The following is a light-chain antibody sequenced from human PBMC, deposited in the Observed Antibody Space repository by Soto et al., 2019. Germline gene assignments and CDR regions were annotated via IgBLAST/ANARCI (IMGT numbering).Light chain of an antibody. J-gene: IGKJ1*01. CDR3: PQSYSSPET. CDR1: QSISSY. Sequence: DIQMTQSPSSLSASVGDRVTITCRASQSISSYLNWYQQKPGKAPKLLIYAASTLQSGVPSRFSGSGSGTDFTLTISSLQPEDFATYYCPQSYSSPETFGQGTKVEI. CDR2: AAS. V-gene: IGKV1-39*01.